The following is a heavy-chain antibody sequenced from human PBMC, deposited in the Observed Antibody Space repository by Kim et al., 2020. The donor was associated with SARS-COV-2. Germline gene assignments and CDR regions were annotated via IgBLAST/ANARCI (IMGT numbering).Heavy chain of an antibody. CDR3: ARSYSGTYFAAFDI. CDR2: IYKSGTT. J-gene: IGHJ3*02. Sequence: TLSLTCTVSGASISSDYWSWIRQPPGKGLEWMGYIYKSGTTNYNPSLKSRVIVSSDTSKNQFSLNLRSVTAADTAVYYCARSYSGTYFAAFDIWGPGTMATVSS. D-gene: IGHD1-26*01. V-gene: IGHV4-4*08. CDR1: GASISSDY.